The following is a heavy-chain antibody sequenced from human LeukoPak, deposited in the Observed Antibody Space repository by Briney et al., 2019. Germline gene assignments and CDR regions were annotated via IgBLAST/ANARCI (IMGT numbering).Heavy chain of an antibody. Sequence: ASVKVSCKASGYTFTSYYMHWVRQAPGQGLEWMGIINPSGGSTSYAQKFQGRVTMTRDTSTSTVYMELSSLRSEDTAVYYGARDPGYDFWSGYYTTAQLDYWGQGTLVTVSS. D-gene: IGHD3-3*01. V-gene: IGHV1-46*03. CDR1: GYTFTSYY. CDR2: INPSGGST. CDR3: ARDPGYDFWSGYYTTAQLDY. J-gene: IGHJ4*02.